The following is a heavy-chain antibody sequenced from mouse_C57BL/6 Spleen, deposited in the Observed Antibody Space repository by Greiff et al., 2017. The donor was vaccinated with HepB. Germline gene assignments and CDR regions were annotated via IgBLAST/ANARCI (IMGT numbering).Heavy chain of an antibody. V-gene: IGHV1-74*01. CDR3: AIRYYGSSSYFDD. CDR1: GYTFTSYW. D-gene: IGHD1-1*01. CDR2: IHPSDSDT. Sequence: VQLQQSGAELVKPGASVKVSCKASGYTFTSYWMHWVKQRPGQGLEWLGRIHPSDSDTNYNQKFKGKATLTLDKSSSTAYMQLTSLTSEDSAVYYCAIRYYGSSSYFDDWGQGTTLTVSS. J-gene: IGHJ2*01.